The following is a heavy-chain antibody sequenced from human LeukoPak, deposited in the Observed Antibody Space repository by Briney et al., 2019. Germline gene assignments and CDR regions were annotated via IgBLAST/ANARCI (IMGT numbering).Heavy chain of an antibody. D-gene: IGHD3-3*01. J-gene: IGHJ4*02. V-gene: IGHV3-66*01. CDR2: IYSGGST. CDR3: AKDQYYDFWSGYPPQY. Sequence: GGSLRLSCAASGFTVSSNYMSWVRQAPGKGLEWDSVIYSGGSTYYADSVKGRFTISRDNSKNTLYVQMNSPRAEDTAVYYCAKDQYYDFWSGYPPQYWGQGTLVTVSS. CDR1: GFTVSSNY.